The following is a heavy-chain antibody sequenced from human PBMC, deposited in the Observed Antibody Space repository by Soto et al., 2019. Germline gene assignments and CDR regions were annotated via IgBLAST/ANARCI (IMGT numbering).Heavy chain of an antibody. D-gene: IGHD6-13*01. CDR2: ISYDGSNK. CDR1: GFTFSSYG. Sequence: GGSLRLSCAASGFTFSSYGMHWVRQAPGKGLEWVAVISYDGSNKYYADSVKGRFTISRDNSKNTLYLQMNSLRAEDTAVYYCAKVEQQLVEDYFDYWGQGTLVTVSS. CDR3: AKVEQQLVEDYFDY. V-gene: IGHV3-30*18. J-gene: IGHJ4*02.